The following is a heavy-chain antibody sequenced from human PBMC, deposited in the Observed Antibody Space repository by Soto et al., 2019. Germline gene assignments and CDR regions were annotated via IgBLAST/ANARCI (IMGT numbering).Heavy chain of an antibody. Sequence: ASVKVSCKASGYTFTRHYINWVRQAPGQGLEWMGMINPSDDTTTYAQKFQGRVTMTRDTSTTTVYMELSSLRSEDTAVYYCAREPATAKPEGVDFWGQGTLVTVSS. CDR1: GYTFTRHY. V-gene: IGHV1-46*01. CDR2: INPSDDTT. J-gene: IGHJ4*02. CDR3: AREPATAKPEGVDF. D-gene: IGHD1-1*01.